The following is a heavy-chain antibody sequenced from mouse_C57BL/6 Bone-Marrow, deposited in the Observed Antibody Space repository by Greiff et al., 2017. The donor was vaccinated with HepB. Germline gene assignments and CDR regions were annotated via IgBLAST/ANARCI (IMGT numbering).Heavy chain of an antibody. CDR1: GFTFSSYG. V-gene: IGHV5-6*02. D-gene: IGHD2-5*01. J-gene: IGHJ4*01. CDR3: ARPPYYSNYPYYYAMDY. CDR2: ISSGGSYT. Sequence: DVMLVESGGDLVKPGGSLKLSCAASGFTFSSYGMSWVRQTPDKRLEWVATISSGGSYTYYPDSVKGRFTISRDNAKNTLYLQMSSLKSEDTAMYYCARPPYYSNYPYYYAMDYWGQGTSVTVSS.